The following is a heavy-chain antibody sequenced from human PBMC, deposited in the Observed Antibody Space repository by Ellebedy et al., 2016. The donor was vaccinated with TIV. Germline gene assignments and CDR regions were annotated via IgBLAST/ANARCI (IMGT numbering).Heavy chain of an antibody. CDR3: ARRYVGRGDDPLCFDY. J-gene: IGHJ4*02. CDR2: INPSGGST. D-gene: IGHD3-9*01. Sequence: ASVKVSCKASGYTFTSYYMHWVRQAPGQGLEWMGIINPSGGSTSYAQKFQGRVTMTRDTSTSPVYMELSSLRSEDTAVYYCARRYVGRGDDPLCFDYWGQGTLVIVSS. V-gene: IGHV1-46*01. CDR1: GYTFTSYY.